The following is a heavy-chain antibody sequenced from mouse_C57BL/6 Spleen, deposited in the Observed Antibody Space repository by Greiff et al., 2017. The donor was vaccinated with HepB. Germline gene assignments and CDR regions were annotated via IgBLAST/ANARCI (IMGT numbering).Heavy chain of an antibody. CDR2: INPNNGGT. CDR1: GYTFTDYN. Sequence: EVQGVESGPELVKPGASVKIPCKASGYTFTDYNMDWGKQSHGKSLEWIGDINPNNGGTIYNQKFKGKATLTVDKSSSTAYMELRSLTSEDTAVYYCARIYYSNYDSAMDYWGQGTSVTVSS. CDR3: ARIYYSNYDSAMDY. D-gene: IGHD2-5*01. V-gene: IGHV1-18*01. J-gene: IGHJ4*01.